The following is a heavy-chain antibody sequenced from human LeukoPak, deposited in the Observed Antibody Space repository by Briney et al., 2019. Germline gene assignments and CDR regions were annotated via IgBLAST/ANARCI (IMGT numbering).Heavy chain of an antibody. Sequence: ASVKVSCKASGYTFTSYGISWVRQAPGQGLEWMGWISAYNGNTNYAQKLQGRVTMTTDTSTSTAYMELSSLRSEDTAVYYCARVVGSSWYVGGPIDYWGQGTLVTVSS. CDR3: ARVVGSSWYVGGPIDY. J-gene: IGHJ4*02. V-gene: IGHV1-18*01. D-gene: IGHD6-13*01. CDR1: GYTFTSYG. CDR2: ISAYNGNT.